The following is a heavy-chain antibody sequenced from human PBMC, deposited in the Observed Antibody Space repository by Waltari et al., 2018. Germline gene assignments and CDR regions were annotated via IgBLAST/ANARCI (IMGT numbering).Heavy chain of an antibody. CDR2: IKQDGSEK. J-gene: IGHJ4*02. V-gene: IGHV3-7*03. CDR3: ARDTWEQFDY. D-gene: IGHD1-26*01. Sequence: EVQLVESGGGLVQPGGSLRLSGAASGFPFSAYGMSWVRQAPGKGLEWVANIKQDGSEKYYADSVKGRLTISRDNAKNSLYLHMNSLRAEDTALYYCARDTWEQFDYWGQGTLVTVSS. CDR1: GFPFSAYG.